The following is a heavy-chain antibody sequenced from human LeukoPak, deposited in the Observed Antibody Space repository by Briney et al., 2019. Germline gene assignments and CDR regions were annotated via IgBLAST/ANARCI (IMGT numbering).Heavy chain of an antibody. CDR2: IYSGGST. CDR1: GFTFSSYA. D-gene: IGHD6-19*01. Sequence: PGGSLRLSCAASGFTFSSYAMSWVRQAPGKGLEWVSVIYSGGSTYYADSVKGRFTISRDNSKNTLYLQMNSLRAEDTAVYYCARVPSSGWEFFDYWGQGTLVTVSS. CDR3: ARVPSSGWEFFDY. J-gene: IGHJ4*02. V-gene: IGHV3-66*01.